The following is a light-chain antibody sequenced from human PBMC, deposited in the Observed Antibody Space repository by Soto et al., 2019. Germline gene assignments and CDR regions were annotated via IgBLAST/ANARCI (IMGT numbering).Light chain of an antibody. Sequence: DIHMSQSPSSLFATVGDRATITCHASQDITHFLHWYQQKPGKAPKLLIYHASNLQTGVPSRFSGSGSGTDFSLTISTFQPEDVATYYCHQCDSLPDTFGQGTKLEI. CDR1: QDITHF. V-gene: IGKV1-33*01. CDR2: HAS. J-gene: IGKJ2*01. CDR3: HQCDSLPDT.